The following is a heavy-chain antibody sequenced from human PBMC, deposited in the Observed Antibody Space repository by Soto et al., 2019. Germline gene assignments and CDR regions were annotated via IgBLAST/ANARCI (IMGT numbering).Heavy chain of an antibody. CDR1: GADINTYS. J-gene: IGHJ6*02. Sequence: SETLSLTCSVSGADINTYSWTWIRQPAGKGLEWIGRIYTSASINYNPSLRGRVTLSVDTSTNQVSLKLASVTAADTAVYYCARDREAGYNFYYGMDVWGRGTTVTVSS. CDR2: IYTSASI. V-gene: IGHV4-4*07. D-gene: IGHD6-19*01. CDR3: ARDREAGYNFYYGMDV.